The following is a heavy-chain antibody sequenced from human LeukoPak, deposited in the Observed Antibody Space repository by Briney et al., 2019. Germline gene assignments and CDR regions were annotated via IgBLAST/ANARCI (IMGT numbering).Heavy chain of an antibody. V-gene: IGHV1-3*01. Sequence: ASVKVSCKASGYTFTSYAMHWVRQAPGQRLEWMGWINAGNGNTKYSQKFQGRVTITRDTSASTAYMELSSLRSEDTAVYYCASSSPGSSGGYSGYAADYWGQGTLVTVSS. D-gene: IGHD5-12*01. J-gene: IGHJ4*02. CDR1: GYTFTSYA. CDR3: ASSSPGSSGGYSGYAADY. CDR2: INAGNGNT.